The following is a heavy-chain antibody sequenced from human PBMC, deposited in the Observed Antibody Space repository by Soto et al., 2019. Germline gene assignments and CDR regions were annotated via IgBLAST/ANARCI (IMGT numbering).Heavy chain of an antibody. Sequence: GXSGKVCCEATAGTLSSYAINWVRQAPGQGLEWMGGIIPIFGAANYAQKFQGRVTITADESTSTAYMELSSLRSEDTAVYYCARGAGYYDSSGYYYRAFDIWGQGTMVTASS. CDR1: AGTLSSYA. D-gene: IGHD3-22*01. CDR3: ARGAGYYDSSGYYYRAFDI. CDR2: IIPIFGAA. J-gene: IGHJ3*02. V-gene: IGHV1-69*13.